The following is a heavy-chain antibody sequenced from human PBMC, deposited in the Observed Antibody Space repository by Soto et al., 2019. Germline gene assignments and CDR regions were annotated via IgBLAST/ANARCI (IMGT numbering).Heavy chain of an antibody. CDR3: AREPYHYDSSGYYDY. V-gene: IGHV4-31*03. Sequence: SETLSLTCTVSGGSTTSGGYYWNWIRQHPGKGLEWIGYIHYSGSNYHNPSLKSRVTISVDTSKNQISLKLSSVTAADTAIYYCAREPYHYDSSGYYDYWGQGTLVTVSS. CDR1: GGSTTSGGYY. CDR2: IHYSGSN. D-gene: IGHD3-22*01. J-gene: IGHJ4*02.